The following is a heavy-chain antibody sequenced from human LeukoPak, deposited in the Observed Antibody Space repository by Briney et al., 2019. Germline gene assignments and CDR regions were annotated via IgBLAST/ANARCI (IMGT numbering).Heavy chain of an antibody. D-gene: IGHD1-26*01. CDR1: GFTFSSYG. J-gene: IGHJ4*02. CDR3: ARDRKSGEWDLVP. Sequence: PGGSLRLSCAASGFTFSSYGMHWVRQAPGKGLEWVAFIRYDGSNKYYADSVKGRFFISRDNAKNSLYLQMNSLRAEDTAVYYCARDRKSGEWDLVPWGQGTLVTVSS. CDR2: IRYDGSNK. V-gene: IGHV3-30*02.